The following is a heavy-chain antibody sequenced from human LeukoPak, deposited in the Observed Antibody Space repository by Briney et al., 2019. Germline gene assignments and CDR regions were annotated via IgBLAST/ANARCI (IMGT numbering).Heavy chain of an antibody. CDR1: LFTFTSYT. CDR3: ARGDTYFDY. Sequence: GTLRPSRAPSLFTFTSYTMNSGPHTPRKRLEWVSSISSSSSYIYYADSVKGRFTISRDNAKNSLYLQMNSLRAEDTAVYYCARGDTYFDYWGHGTLVTVSS. J-gene: IGHJ4*01. CDR2: ISSSSSYI. V-gene: IGHV3-21*01.